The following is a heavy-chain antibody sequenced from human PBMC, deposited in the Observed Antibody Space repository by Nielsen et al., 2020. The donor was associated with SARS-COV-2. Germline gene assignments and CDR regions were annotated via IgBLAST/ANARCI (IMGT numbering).Heavy chain of an antibody. D-gene: IGHD3-10*01. CDR1: GYTFTSYY. Sequence: ASVKVSCKASGYTFTSYYIHWVRLAPGQGLEWMGVINPSGGSTSYAQRFQGRVTMTRDTSTSTVYMELSSLRSEDTAVYYCARAMVRGVPSDFDYWGQGTLVTVSS. CDR2: INPSGGST. V-gene: IGHV1-46*01. CDR3: ARAMVRGVPSDFDY. J-gene: IGHJ4*02.